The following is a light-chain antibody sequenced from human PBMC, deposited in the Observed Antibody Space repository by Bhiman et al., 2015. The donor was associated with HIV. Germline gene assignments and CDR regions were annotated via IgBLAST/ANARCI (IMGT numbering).Light chain of an antibody. CDR3: QAWDNSAVL. V-gene: IGLV3-1*01. CDR2: QDA. Sequence: SYELTQPPSVSVSPGQTASITCSGDKLGDKYACWYQQRPGQSPVLIIYQDAKRPSGIPERFSGSISGNTATLTISGTQAMDEADYYCQAWDNSAVLFGGGTKLAVL. J-gene: IGLJ2*01. CDR1: KLGDKY.